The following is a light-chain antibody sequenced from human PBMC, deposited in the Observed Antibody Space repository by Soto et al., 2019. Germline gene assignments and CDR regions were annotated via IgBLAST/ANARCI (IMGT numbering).Light chain of an antibody. V-gene: IGLV2-8*01. CDR3: CSYTTNITPVV. CDR1: SSDVGGYNY. J-gene: IGLJ2*01. Sequence: QSALTQPPSASGSLGQSATISCTGTSSDVGGYNYVSWYQQHPGKAPKVLVYEVSKRPSGVPDRFSGSKSGNTASLTVSGLQAEDEVDYYCCSYTTNITPVVFGGGTQLTVL. CDR2: EVS.